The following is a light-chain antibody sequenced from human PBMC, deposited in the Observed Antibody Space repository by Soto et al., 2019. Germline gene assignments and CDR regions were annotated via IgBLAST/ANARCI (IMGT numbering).Light chain of an antibody. Sequence: EIVMTQSPATLSVSPGERATLSCRASQSVSSTLAWYQQKPGQAPSLLIYGASTGATGIPARFSGSGSGTESTLTISSLQSEDFAVYYCQQYNNWPSTFGQGTKVEIK. V-gene: IGKV3-15*01. CDR3: QQYNNWPST. CDR1: QSVSST. J-gene: IGKJ1*01. CDR2: GAS.